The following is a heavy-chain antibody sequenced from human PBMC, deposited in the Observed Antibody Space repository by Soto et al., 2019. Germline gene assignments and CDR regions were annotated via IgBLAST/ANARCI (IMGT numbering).Heavy chain of an antibody. CDR2: ISANSGNT. D-gene: IGHD1-1*01. Sequence: ASVKVSCKASGYTFSSSGFTWVRQAPGQGLEWMGWISANSGNTNYAQKLQGRFTIPRDNAKNSVHLQMNNLRAEDPAVYYCARIPATGTDWFDPWGQGTLVTVSS. CDR3: ARIPATGTDWFDP. CDR1: GYTFSSSG. J-gene: IGHJ5*02. V-gene: IGHV1-18*01.